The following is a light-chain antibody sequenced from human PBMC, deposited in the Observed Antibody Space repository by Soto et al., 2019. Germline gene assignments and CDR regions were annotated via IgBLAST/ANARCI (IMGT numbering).Light chain of an antibody. CDR3: ETWDSNWV. Sequence: QSVLTQSSSASASLGPSVKLTCTLSSGHSSYIIAWHQQQPGKAPRYLMKLEGSGSYNKGSGVPDRFSGSSSGADRYLTISNLQSEDEADYYCETWDSNWVFGGGTKVTVL. J-gene: IGLJ3*02. CDR2: LEGSGSY. V-gene: IGLV4-60*03. CDR1: SGHSSYI.